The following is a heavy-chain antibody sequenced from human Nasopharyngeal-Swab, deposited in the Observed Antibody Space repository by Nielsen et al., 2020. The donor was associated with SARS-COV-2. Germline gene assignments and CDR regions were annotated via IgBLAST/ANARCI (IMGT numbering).Heavy chain of an antibody. D-gene: IGHD2-15*01. CDR2: IYYSGST. CDR1: GGSVSSGSYY. V-gene: IGHV4-61*01. CDR3: ARDQVYCSGGSCYPYNWFDP. J-gene: IGHJ5*02. Sequence: SDTLSLTSTVSGGSVSSGSYYWSWIRQTPGKGLEWIGYIYYSGSTNYNPSLKSRVTISVDTSKNQFSLKLSSVTAADTAVYYCARDQVYCSGGSCYPYNWFDPWGRGTLVTDSS.